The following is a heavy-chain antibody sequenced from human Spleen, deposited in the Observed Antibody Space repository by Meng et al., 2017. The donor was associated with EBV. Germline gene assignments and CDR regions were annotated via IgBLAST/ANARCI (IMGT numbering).Heavy chain of an antibody. CDR1: GGSFSDYY. V-gene: IGHV4-34*01. Sequence: QVPLPQWGAGLLKPSETLSLTCSVYGGSFSDYYWTWIRQPPGKGLQWIGEINPSGSTNFNPSLQSRVTMSVDTSDNQFSLKLRSVTAADTAIYYCARGGVVTASYFDFWGQGTLVTVSS. D-gene: IGHD2-21*02. J-gene: IGHJ4*02. CDR2: INPSGST. CDR3: ARGGVVTASYFDF.